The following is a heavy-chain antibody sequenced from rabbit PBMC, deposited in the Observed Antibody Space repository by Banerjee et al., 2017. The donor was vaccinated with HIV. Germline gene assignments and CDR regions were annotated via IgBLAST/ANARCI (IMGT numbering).Heavy chain of an antibody. V-gene: IGHV1S43*01. Sequence: QEQLVESGGGLVKPGASLTLTCTVSGFSFSNKYVMCWVRQAPGKGLEWIGYMYIASDTTDYASWAKGRFTISRSTSLNTVTLKMTSLTGADTATYFCARYISGWDYFDLWGPGTLVTVS. CDR3: ARYISGWDYFDL. CDR2: MYIASDTT. CDR1: GFSFSNKYV. J-gene: IGHJ4*01. D-gene: IGHD4-1*01.